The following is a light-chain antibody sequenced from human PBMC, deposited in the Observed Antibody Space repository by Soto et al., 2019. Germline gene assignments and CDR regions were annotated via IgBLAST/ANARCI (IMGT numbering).Light chain of an antibody. CDR1: QSVSSSY. CDR2: GAS. CDR3: QRYGSSPWA. J-gene: IGKJ1*01. V-gene: IGKV3-20*01. Sequence: EIVLTQSPGTLSLSPGERATLSCRASQSVSSSYLAWYQQKPGQAPRLLIYGASSRAPGIPDRFSGSGSGTDFTLTISRLEPEDLAVYYCQRYGSSPWAFGQGTKGEIK.